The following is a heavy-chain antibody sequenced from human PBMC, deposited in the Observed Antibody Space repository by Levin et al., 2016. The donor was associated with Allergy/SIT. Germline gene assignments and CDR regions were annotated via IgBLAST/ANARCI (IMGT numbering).Heavy chain of an antibody. Sequence: ETLSLTCAASGFFFNTYVMSWVRQAPGKGLEWVASISVSGTNTYYAESVKGRFTISRDSSRHTLDLQMNSLTAADTAVYFCAKDRGDYGSNPAFDHWGQGTLVTVSS. CDR3: AKDRGDYGSNPAFDH. CDR2: ISVSGTNT. CDR1: GFFFNTYV. J-gene: IGHJ4*02. V-gene: IGHV3-23*01. D-gene: IGHD4/OR15-4a*01.